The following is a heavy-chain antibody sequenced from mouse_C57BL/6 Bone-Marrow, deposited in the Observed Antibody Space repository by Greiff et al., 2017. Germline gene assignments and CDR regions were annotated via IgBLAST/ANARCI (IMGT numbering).Heavy chain of an antibody. CDR1: GYSFTDYN. CDR3: ARTGYYDYLGGFAY. CDR2: INPNYGTT. D-gene: IGHD2-4*01. J-gene: IGHJ3*01. Sequence: VQLQQSGPELVKPGASVKISCKASGYSFTDYNMNWVKQSNGKSLEWIGVINPNYGTTSYNQKFKGKATLTVDKPSSTAYMQLSSLTSEDSAVYYCARTGYYDYLGGFAYWGQGTLVTVSA. V-gene: IGHV1-39*01.